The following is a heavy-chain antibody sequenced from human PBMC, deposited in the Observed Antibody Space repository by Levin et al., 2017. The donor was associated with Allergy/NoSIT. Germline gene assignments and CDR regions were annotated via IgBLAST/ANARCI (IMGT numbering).Heavy chain of an antibody. D-gene: IGHD4-23*01. CDR1: GFTVSSNY. V-gene: IGHV3-53*01. CDR3: ARAWTYSGFDY. Sequence: GGSLRLSCAASGFTVSSNYMSWVRQAPGMGLEWVSVIYSGGSTYYADSVKGRFTISRDNSKSTLYLQMNSLRAEDTAVYYCARAWTYSGFDYWGQGTLVTVSS. J-gene: IGHJ4*02. CDR2: IYSGGST.